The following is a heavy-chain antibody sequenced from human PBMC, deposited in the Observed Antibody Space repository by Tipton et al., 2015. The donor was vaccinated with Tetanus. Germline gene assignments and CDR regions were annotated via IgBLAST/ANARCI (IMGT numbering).Heavy chain of an antibody. D-gene: IGHD1-26*01. Sequence: LRLSCAASGFTFSSYGMHWVRQAPGKGLEWVAVISYDGSNKYYADSVKGRFTISRDNSKNTLYLQMNSLRAEDTAVYYCASGVGATPGWGQGTLVTVSS. J-gene: IGHJ4*02. CDR1: GFTFSSYG. CDR2: ISYDGSNK. CDR3: ASGVGATPG. V-gene: IGHV3-30*03.